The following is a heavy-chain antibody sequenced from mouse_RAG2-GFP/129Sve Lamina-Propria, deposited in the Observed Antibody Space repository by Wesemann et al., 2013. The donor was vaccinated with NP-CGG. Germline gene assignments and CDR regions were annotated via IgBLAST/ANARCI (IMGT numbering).Heavy chain of an antibody. Sequence: MATLTVDKSSSTAYMQLSSLTSEDSAVYYCARRRTGTWYFDYWGQGTTLTVSS. J-gene: IGHJ2*01. D-gene: IGHD4-1*01. V-gene: IGHV1-52*01. CDR3: ARRRTGTWYFDY.